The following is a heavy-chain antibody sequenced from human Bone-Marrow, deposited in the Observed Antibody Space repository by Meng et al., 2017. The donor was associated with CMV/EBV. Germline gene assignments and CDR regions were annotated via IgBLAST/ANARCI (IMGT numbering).Heavy chain of an antibody. Sequence: GESLKISCAASGFAFSTYGMHWVRQAPGKGLEWVSYISSSSTIYYADSVKGRFTISRDNAKNSLYLQMNSLRAEDTAVYYCASFSSWGQGTLVTVSS. CDR2: ISSSSTI. V-gene: IGHV3-48*04. CDR3: ASFSS. J-gene: IGHJ4*02. CDR1: GFAFSTYG. D-gene: IGHD3-3*02.